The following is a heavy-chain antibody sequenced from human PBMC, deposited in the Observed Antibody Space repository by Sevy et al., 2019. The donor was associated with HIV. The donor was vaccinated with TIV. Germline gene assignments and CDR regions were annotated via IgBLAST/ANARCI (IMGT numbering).Heavy chain of an antibody. CDR1: GFSLSTSGVG. J-gene: IGHJ4*02. D-gene: IGHD6-19*01. CDR2: IYWNDDK. Sequence: SGPTLVKPTQTLTLTCTFSGFSLSTSGVGVGWIRQPPGKALEWLALIYWNDDKRYSTSLKSRLTITKETSKNQVVLTMTNMDPVDTATYYCAHRQGIAVAGSYYYYFDYWGQGTLVTVSS. V-gene: IGHV2-5*01. CDR3: AHRQGIAVAGSYYYYFDY.